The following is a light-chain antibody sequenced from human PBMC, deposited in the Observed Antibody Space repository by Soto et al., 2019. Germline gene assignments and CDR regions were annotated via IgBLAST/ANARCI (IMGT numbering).Light chain of an antibody. Sequence: QSALTQPASVSGSPGQSITISCTGTSSDVGGYNYVSWYQHHPGKAPKLMIHEVSDRPSGISNRFSGSKSGNTASLTISGLQAEDEADYYCSSYRSDTTYVFGTGTKLTVL. CDR1: SSDVGGYNY. CDR2: EVS. CDR3: SSYRSDTTYV. J-gene: IGLJ1*01. V-gene: IGLV2-14*01.